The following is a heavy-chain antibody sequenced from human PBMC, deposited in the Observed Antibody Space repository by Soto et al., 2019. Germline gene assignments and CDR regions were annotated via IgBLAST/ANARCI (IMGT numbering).Heavy chain of an antibody. J-gene: IGHJ4*02. CDR2: IYYSGGT. Sequence: PSETLSLTCTVSGASISDYYWSWIRQPPGKGLEWIGYIYYSGGTNYNPSLKSRVTMSVDTSKNQFSLKLSSVTAADTAVYYCAREGPYYDSKKAFDYSGQGTLVTVSS. V-gene: IGHV4-59*01. D-gene: IGHD3-22*01. CDR1: GASISDYY. CDR3: AREGPYYDSKKAFDY.